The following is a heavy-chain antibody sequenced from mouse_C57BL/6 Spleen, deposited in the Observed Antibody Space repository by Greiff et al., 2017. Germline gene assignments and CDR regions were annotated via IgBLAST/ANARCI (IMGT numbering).Heavy chain of an antibody. CDR2: INPGSGGT. V-gene: IGHV1-54*01. CDR1: GYAFTNYF. D-gene: IGHD1-1*01. Sequence: QVQLQQSGAELVRPGTSVTVSCTASGYAFTNYFIEWVKQRPGQGLEWIGVINPGSGGTNYNEKFKGKATLTADKSSSTAYMQLISLTSEYSADYFCASSAGSSSYYAMDYWGQGTSVTVSS. J-gene: IGHJ4*01. CDR3: ASSAGSSSYYAMDY.